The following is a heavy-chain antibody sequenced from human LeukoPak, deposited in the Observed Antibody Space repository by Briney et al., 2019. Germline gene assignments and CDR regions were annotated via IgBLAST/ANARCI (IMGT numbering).Heavy chain of an antibody. V-gene: IGHV3-30*04. CDR2: ISYDGSNK. CDR3: ARSNYYGSGSYSGMDV. J-gene: IGHJ6*02. CDR1: GFTFSSYA. Sequence: GRSLRLSCAASGFTFSSYAMHWVRQAPGKGLEWVAVISYDGSNKYYADSVKGRFTISRDNSKNTLYLQMNSLRAEDTVVYYCARSNYYGSGSYSGMDVWGQGTTVTVSS. D-gene: IGHD3-10*01.